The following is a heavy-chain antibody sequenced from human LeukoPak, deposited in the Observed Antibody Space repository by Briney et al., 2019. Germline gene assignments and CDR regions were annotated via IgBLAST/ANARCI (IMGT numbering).Heavy chain of an antibody. Sequence: GGSLRLSCVASGFSFSNYAMGWVRQAPGKGLEWVATVNEGGGRTYYADSVQGRFTMSRDNSRNTLYLQMNSLRVEDTAIYYCAKEGRPNSGGGFYDYWGQGTRVTISS. V-gene: IGHV3-23*01. J-gene: IGHJ4*02. CDR3: AKEGRPNSGGGFYDY. CDR2: VNEGGGRT. D-gene: IGHD5-12*01. CDR1: GFSFSNYA.